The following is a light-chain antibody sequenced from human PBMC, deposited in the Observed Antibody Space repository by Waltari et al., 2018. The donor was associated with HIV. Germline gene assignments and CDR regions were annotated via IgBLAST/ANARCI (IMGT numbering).Light chain of an antibody. V-gene: IGLV2-11*01. CDR3: CSYAGTYTYV. CDR1: SSDAGGYNY. Sequence: QSALTQPRSVSGSPGQTVTISCTGTSSDAGGYNYVSWFQQHPDKAPKLIIYDVGQRPSGVPDRFSGSKSGNTAFLTISGLQAEDEADYYCCSYAGTYTYVFGSGTEVTAL. J-gene: IGLJ1*01. CDR2: DVG.